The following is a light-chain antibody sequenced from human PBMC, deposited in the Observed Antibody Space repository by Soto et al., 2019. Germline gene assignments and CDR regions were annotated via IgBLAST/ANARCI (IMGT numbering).Light chain of an antibody. J-gene: IGKJ1*01. Sequence: DIQITKSPSALSASIGDRVTITCRASQSISSWLAWYQQKPGKAPKLLIYDASSLESGVPSRFSGSGSGTEFTLTICSLQPDDFATYYCQQYNSYSWPFGQGTKVDIK. V-gene: IGKV1-5*01. CDR2: DAS. CDR3: QQYNSYSWP. CDR1: QSISSW.